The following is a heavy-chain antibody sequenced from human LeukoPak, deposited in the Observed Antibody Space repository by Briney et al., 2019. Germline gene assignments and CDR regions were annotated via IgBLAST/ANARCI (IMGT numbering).Heavy chain of an antibody. D-gene: IGHD3-22*01. V-gene: IGHV3-23*01. J-gene: IGHJ4*02. Sequence: GGSLRLSCAASGFTFSSYAMSWVRQAPGKGLEWVSAISGSGGSTYYADSVKGRFTISRDNSKNTLYLQMNSLRAEDTAVYYCAKSFRYDSSGYYLSPFDYWGQGTLVTVSS. CDR1: GFTFSSYA. CDR3: AKSFRYDSSGYYLSPFDY. CDR2: ISGSGGST.